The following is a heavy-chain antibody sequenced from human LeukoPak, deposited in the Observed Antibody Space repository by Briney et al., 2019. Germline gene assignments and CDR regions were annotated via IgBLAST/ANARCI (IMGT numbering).Heavy chain of an antibody. CDR3: ARLTIFGVLTINWFDP. D-gene: IGHD3-3*01. CDR2: TLYTGTI. CDR1: GGSISSSNHY. V-gene: IGHV4-39*07. J-gene: IGHJ5*02. Sequence: SETLSLTCTVSGGSISSSNHYWGWIRQPPGKGLEWIGSTLYTGTIHYNPSFKSRATLSVDTSKKQVSLRLTSVTAADTAVYYCARLTIFGVLTINWFDPWGQGTLVTVSS.